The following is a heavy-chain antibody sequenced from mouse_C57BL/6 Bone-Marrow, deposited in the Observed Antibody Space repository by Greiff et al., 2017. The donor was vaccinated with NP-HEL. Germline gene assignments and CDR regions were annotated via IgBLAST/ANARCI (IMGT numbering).Heavy chain of an antibody. J-gene: IGHJ3*01. D-gene: IGHD2-1*01. CDR3: ARPYGNYAWFAY. CDR2: IRNKANGYTT. CDR1: GFTFTDYY. Sequence: EVQLVESGGGLVQPGGSLSLSCAASGFTFTDYYMSWVRQPPGKALEWLGFIRNKANGYTTEYSASVKGRFTISRDNSQSILYLQMNALRAEDSATYYCARPYGNYAWFAYWGQGTLVTVSA. V-gene: IGHV7-3*01.